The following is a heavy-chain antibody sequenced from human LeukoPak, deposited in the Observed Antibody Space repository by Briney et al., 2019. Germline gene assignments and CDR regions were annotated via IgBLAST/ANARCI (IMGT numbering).Heavy chain of an antibody. CDR1: GGSISSGSYY. J-gene: IGHJ6*03. V-gene: IGHV4-61*02. Sequence: SETLSLTCTVSGGSISSGSYYWSWIRQPAGKGLEWIGRIYTSGSTNYNPSLKSRVTISVDTSKNQFSLKLSSVTAADTAVYYCARTVRGYSYGEKTRGRNYYYYMDVWGKGTTVTISS. CDR3: ARTVRGYSYGEKTRGRNYYYYMDV. D-gene: IGHD5-18*01. CDR2: IYTSGST.